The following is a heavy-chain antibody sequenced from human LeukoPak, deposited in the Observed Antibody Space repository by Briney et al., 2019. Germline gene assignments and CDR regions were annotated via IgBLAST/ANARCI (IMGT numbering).Heavy chain of an antibody. CDR2: FVPILDTT. D-gene: IGHD4-11*01. J-gene: IGHJ4*02. CDR1: GGTLVNYA. Sequence: SVKVSCKVSGGTLVNYAVSWVRQAPGQGLEWVGAFVPILDTTDYAQDFQGRVTITVDSSKTTAYMELNSLTSGDTAMYYCARARTTVTYDFDYWGQGTLVAVSS. CDR3: ARARTTVTYDFDY. V-gene: IGHV1-69*10.